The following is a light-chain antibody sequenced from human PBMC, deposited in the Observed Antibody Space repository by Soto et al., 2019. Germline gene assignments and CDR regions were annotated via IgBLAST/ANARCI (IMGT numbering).Light chain of an antibody. J-gene: IGKJ4*01. Sequence: EIVLTQSPDTLSLSPGQRATLSCRASQNVGSDYLAWYQQKPGQAPRLVIYDIFTRATGVPTRISGSGSGTEFTLTISSLQSEDFAVYYCQQYNSWPLTFGGGTKVDIK. CDR1: QNVGSD. CDR3: QQYNSWPLT. CDR2: DIF. V-gene: IGKV3D-15*01.